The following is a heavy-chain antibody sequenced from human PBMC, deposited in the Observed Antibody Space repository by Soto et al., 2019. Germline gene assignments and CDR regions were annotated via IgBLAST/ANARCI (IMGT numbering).Heavy chain of an antibody. J-gene: IGHJ4*02. CDR3: ARVPLVGELVPAAGFDY. CDR2: IFSNDEK. Sequence: QVTLKESGPVLVNPTETLTLTCTVSGFSLSNARMGVSWIRQPPGKALEWLAHIFSNDEKSYSTSLKSRLTISKDTSKSQVVLTMTNMDPVDTATYYCARVPLVGELVPAAGFDYWGQGTLVTVSS. V-gene: IGHV2-26*01. CDR1: GFSLSNARMG. D-gene: IGHD2-2*01.